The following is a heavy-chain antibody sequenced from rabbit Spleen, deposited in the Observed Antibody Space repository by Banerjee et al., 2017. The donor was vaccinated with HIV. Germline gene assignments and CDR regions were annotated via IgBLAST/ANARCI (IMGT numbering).Heavy chain of an antibody. V-gene: IGHV1S40*01. D-gene: IGHD8-1*01. Sequence: QSLEESGGDLVKPGASLTLTYTASGVSFSSNHYMCWVRQAPGKGLELIACIYAGSSGSTYYASWAKGRFTISKTSSTTVTLQMTSLTAADTATYFCARAPYSDGRDYNLNLWGPGTLVTVS. CDR3: ARAPYSDGRDYNLNL. CDR2: IYAGSSGST. J-gene: IGHJ4*01. CDR1: GVSFSSNHY.